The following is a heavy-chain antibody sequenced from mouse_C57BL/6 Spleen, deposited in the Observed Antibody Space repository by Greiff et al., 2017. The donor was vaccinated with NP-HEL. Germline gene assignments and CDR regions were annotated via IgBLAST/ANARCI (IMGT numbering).Heavy chain of an antibody. CDR2: IDPSDSET. J-gene: IGHJ3*01. D-gene: IGHD2-4*01. Sequence: QVQLQQPGAELVRPGSSVKLSCKASGYTFTSYWMHWVKQRPIQGLEWIGNIDPSDSETHYNQKFKDKATLTVDKSSSTAYMQLSSLTSEDSAVYYCARFRDYDAWCAYWGQGTLVTVSA. CDR1: GYTFTSYW. V-gene: IGHV1-52*01. CDR3: ARFRDYDAWCAY.